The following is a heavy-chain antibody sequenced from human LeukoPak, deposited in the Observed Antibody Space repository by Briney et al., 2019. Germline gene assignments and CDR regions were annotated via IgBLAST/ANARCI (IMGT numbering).Heavy chain of an antibody. V-gene: IGHV4-4*07. CDR2: IYTSGST. CDR3: ARGTIGWFRELLALNFDY. J-gene: IGHJ4*02. CDR1: GGSISSYY. Sequence: SETLSLTCTVSGGSISSYYWSWIRQPAGKGLEWIGRIYTSGSTNYNPSLKSRVTMSVDTSKNQFSLKLSSVTAADTAVYYCARGTIGWFRELLALNFDYWGQGTLVTVSS. D-gene: IGHD3-10*01.